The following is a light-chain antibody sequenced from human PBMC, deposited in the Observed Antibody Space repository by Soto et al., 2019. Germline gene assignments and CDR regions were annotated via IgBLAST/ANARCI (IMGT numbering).Light chain of an antibody. CDR3: QEYISYPWQ. CDR1: QSISSW. V-gene: IGKV1-5*03. Sequence: DIQMTQSPSSLAAAGGDVVSITWRASQSISSWLAWYQQKPGKAPKLLIYKASSLESGVPSRLSGSGPGTELSLTISSLQPDDFATSDCQEYISYPWQFGQGNKGDIK. CDR2: KAS. J-gene: IGKJ1*01.